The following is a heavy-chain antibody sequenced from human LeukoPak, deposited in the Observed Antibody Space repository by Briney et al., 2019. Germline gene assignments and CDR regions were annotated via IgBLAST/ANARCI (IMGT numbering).Heavy chain of an antibody. CDR1: GYTFTSYG. CDR2: ISAYNGNT. Sequence: ASVKVSCKASGYTFTSYGISWVRQAPGQGLEWMGWISAYNGNTNYAQKLQGRVTMTTDTSTSTAYMELRSLRSDDTAVYYCARLACSGGSCYLNYYYYYYMDVWGKGTTVTVSS. CDR3: ARLACSGGSCYLNYYYYYYMDV. J-gene: IGHJ6*03. D-gene: IGHD2-15*01. V-gene: IGHV1-18*01.